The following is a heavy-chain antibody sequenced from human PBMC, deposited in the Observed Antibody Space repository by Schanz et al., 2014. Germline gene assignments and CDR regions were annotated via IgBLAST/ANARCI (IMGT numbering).Heavy chain of an antibody. D-gene: IGHD3-9*01. CDR3: AKVDRTRYYAMDV. V-gene: IGHV1-69*08. CDR2: IIPILDKT. J-gene: IGHJ6*02. CDR1: GGTFSSST. Sequence: QVQLVQSGAEVKKPGSSVKVSCKASGGTFSSSTLTWVRQAPGQGLEWMGRIIPILDKTNYAQKFQGRVTMTADKSTSTVYMEVSGLRSEDTAVYYCAKVDRTRYYAMDVWGEGTTETFS.